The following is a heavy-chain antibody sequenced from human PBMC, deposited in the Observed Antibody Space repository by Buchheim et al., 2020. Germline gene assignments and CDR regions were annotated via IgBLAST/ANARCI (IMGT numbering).Heavy chain of an antibody. CDR3: AHSSPQGGGYSGYVPFDP. D-gene: IGHD5-12*01. Sequence: QIPLKESGPTLVKPTQTLTLTCTFSGFSLSTSGVGVGWIRQPPGKALEWLALIYWDDDKRYSPSLKSSPTITKDTSKNQVVLTMTNMDPVDTATYYCAHSSPQGGGYSGYVPFDPWGQGTL. J-gene: IGHJ5*02. CDR2: IYWDDDK. CDR1: GFSLSTSGVG. V-gene: IGHV2-5*02.